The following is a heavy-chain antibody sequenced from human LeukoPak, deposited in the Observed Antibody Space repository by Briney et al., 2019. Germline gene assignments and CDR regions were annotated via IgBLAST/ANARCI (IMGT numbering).Heavy chain of an antibody. V-gene: IGHV3-33*01. D-gene: IGHD2-2*01. CDR2: IWYDGSNK. Sequence: GGSLRLSCAASGFTFSSYGMHWVRQAPGKGLEWVAVIWYDGSNKYYADSVKGRFTIPRDNSKNTLYLQMNSLRAEDTAVYYCAREVPEYQLPFDYWGQGTLVTVSS. J-gene: IGHJ4*02. CDR1: GFTFSSYG. CDR3: AREVPEYQLPFDY.